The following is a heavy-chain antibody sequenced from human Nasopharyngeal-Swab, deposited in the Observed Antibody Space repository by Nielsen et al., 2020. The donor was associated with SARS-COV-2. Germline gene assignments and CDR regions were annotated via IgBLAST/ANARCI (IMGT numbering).Heavy chain of an antibody. Sequence: SETLSLTCTVSGGSISSSSYYWSWIRQPPGKGLEWIGEINHSGSTNYNPSLKSRVTISVDTSKNQFSLKLRSVTAADTAVYYCARDVAPYGMDVWGQGTTVTVSS. J-gene: IGHJ6*02. CDR3: ARDVAPYGMDV. CDR2: INHSGST. V-gene: IGHV4-39*07. CDR1: GGSISSSSYY.